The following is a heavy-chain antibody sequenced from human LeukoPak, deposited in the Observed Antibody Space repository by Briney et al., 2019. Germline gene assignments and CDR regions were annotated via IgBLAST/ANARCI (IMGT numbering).Heavy chain of an antibody. CDR1: GYTFTGYY. V-gene: IGHV1-46*01. D-gene: IGHD4-23*01. J-gene: IGHJ4*02. CDR2: INPSGGST. Sequence: ASVKVSCKASGYTFTGYYMHWVRQAPGQGLEWMGIINPSGGSTSYAQKFQGRVTMTRDTSTSTVYMELSSLRSEDTAVYYCARSHYGGNFFDYWGQGTLVTVSS. CDR3: ARSHYGGNFFDY.